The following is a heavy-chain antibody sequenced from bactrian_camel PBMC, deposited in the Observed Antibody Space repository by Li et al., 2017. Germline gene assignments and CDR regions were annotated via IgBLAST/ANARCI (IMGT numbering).Heavy chain of an antibody. Sequence: HVQLVESGGDSVQAEGSLRLSCESSGITYRGPCMGWFRQAPGKEREGVAAVTRGDGVAFVAASVRGRFTASRDTRNNMLYLQMDNLLPEDTAMYYCAASKVACERVESEYAYWGQGTQVTVS. CDR2: VTRGDGVA. CDR3: AASKVACERVESEYAY. CDR1: GITYRGPC. J-gene: IGHJ4*01. V-gene: IGHV3S1*01.